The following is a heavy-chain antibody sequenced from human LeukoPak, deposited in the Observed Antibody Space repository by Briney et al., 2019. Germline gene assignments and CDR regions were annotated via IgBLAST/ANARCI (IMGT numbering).Heavy chain of an antibody. J-gene: IGHJ4*02. CDR2: INHSGST. D-gene: IGHD6-6*01. CDR1: GGSFSGYY. V-gene: IGHV4-34*01. Sequence: KSSETLSLTCAVYGGSFSGYYWSWIRQPPGKGLEWIGEINHSGSTNYNPSLKSRVTISVDRSKNQFSLKLNSVTAADTAVYYCAREYGSSGDFDSWGQGTLVTVSS. CDR3: AREYGSSGDFDS.